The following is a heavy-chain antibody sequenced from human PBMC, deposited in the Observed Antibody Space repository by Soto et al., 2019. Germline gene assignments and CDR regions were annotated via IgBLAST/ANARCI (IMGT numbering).Heavy chain of an antibody. CDR2: IYPGDSDT. J-gene: IGHJ6*02. CDR1: SYGFTSYC. V-gene: IGHV5-51*01. D-gene: IGHD4-4*01. Sequence: VEAVKIASKASSYGFTSYCIGLVLQIPGKGLELMGIIYPGDSDTRYSPSFQGQVTISVDKSISTAYLQWSRLKASDNAMYYCARQTLTTYFYYSMDVCGHGTTVPV. CDR3: ARQTLTTYFYYSMDV.